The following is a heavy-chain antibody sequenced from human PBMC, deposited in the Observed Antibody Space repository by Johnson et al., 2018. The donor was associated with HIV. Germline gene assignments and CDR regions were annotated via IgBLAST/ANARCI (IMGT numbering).Heavy chain of an antibody. CDR1: GFTFSSYD. Sequence: VQLVESGGGLVQPGGSLRLSCAASGFTFSSYDMHWVRPVTGKGLEWVSAIGTAGDTYYPGSVKGRFTISRENAKNSLYLQMNSLRAGDTAVYYCTRVARGDSSGHDAFDIWGQGTMVTVSS. CDR2: IGTAGDT. V-gene: IGHV3-13*01. D-gene: IGHD3-22*01. J-gene: IGHJ3*02. CDR3: TRVARGDSSGHDAFDI.